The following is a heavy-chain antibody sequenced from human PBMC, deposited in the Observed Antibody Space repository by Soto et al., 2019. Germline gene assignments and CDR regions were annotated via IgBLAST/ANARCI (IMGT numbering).Heavy chain of an antibody. CDR1: GYSVTSYW. D-gene: IGHD2-21*01. CDR2: IDPSDSYT. J-gene: IGHJ3*02. Sequence: GESLNISCKGSGYSVTSYWISWVRQMPGKGLEWMGRIDPSDSYTNYSPSFQGHVTISADKSISTAYLQWSSLKASDTAMYYCMRRPAYCGGECCAFDIWGQGTMVTVSS. V-gene: IGHV5-10-1*01. CDR3: MRRPAYCGGECCAFDI.